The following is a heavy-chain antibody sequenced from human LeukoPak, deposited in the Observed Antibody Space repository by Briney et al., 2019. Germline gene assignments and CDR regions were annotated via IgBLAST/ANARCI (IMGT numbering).Heavy chain of an antibody. Sequence: SETLSLTCTVSGGSNSSSSSYWGWIRQPPGKGLEWIGSIYYSGSTYYNPSLKSRVTISVDTSKNQFSLKLSSVTAADTAVYYCASLYSYGPTGEDWFDPWGQGTLVTVSS. J-gene: IGHJ5*02. D-gene: IGHD5-18*01. V-gene: IGHV4-39*01. CDR2: IYYSGST. CDR1: GGSNSSSSSY. CDR3: ASLYSYGPTGEDWFDP.